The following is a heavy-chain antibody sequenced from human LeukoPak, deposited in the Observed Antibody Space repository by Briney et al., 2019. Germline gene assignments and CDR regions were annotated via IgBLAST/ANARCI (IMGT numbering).Heavy chain of an antibody. CDR2: ISYDGSNK. V-gene: IGHV3-30*18. Sequence: GGSLRLSCAASGFTFSSYGMHWVRLAPGKGLEWVALISYDGSNKYYADSVKGRFTTSRDNSKNTLYLQMNSLRAEDTAVYYCAKGRYDYEDYWGQGTLVTVSS. J-gene: IGHJ4*02. CDR1: GFTFSSYG. D-gene: IGHD4-17*01. CDR3: AKGRYDYEDY.